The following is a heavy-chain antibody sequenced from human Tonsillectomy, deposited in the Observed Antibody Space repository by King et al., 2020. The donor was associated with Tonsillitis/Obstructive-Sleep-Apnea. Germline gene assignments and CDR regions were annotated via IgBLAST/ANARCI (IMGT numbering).Heavy chain of an antibody. CDR2: ISYDGSNK. CDR3: ARDDILTGCDY. Sequence: VQLVESGGGVVQPGRSLRLSCAAYGFTISSYAMHWVRQAPGKGLEWVAVISYDGSNKYYADSVKGRFTISRDNSKNTLYLQMNSLRAEDTAVYYCARDDILTGCDYWGQGTLVTVSS. D-gene: IGHD3-9*01. CDR1: GFTISSYA. V-gene: IGHV3-30*01. J-gene: IGHJ4*02.